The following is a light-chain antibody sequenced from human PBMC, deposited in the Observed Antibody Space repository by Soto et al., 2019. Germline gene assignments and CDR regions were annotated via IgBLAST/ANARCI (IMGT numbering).Light chain of an antibody. Sequence: EIVLTQSPATLSLSPGERATLSCRASQSVSSYLAWYQQKPGQAPRLLIYDASNRATGIPARFSGSGSGTDFTLTISSLEPEDWAVYYCQQRGNWPRTFGQGTKVELK. V-gene: IGKV3-11*01. CDR1: QSVSSY. J-gene: IGKJ1*01. CDR3: QQRGNWPRT. CDR2: DAS.